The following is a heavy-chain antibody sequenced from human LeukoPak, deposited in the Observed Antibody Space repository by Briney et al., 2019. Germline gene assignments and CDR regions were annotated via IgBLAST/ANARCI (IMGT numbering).Heavy chain of an antibody. CDR3: VGGYNYGYLFDY. CDR1: GFIFSSHS. Sequence: GGSLRLSCAASGFIFSSHSMSWVRQAPGTGLEWLSYISSSSTTIHYADSVKGRFTISRDNDKNSLYLQMDSLRAEDTAVYYCVGGYNYGYLFDYWGQGTLVTVSS. J-gene: IGHJ4*02. V-gene: IGHV3-48*01. D-gene: IGHD5-18*01. CDR2: ISSSSTTI.